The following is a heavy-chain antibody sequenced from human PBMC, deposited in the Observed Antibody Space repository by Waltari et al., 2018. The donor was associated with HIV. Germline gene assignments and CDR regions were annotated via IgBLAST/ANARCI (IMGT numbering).Heavy chain of an antibody. CDR1: GFTFSSYA. Sequence: EVQLLESGGGLVQPGGSLRLSCAASGFTFSSYAMSWVRQAPGKGVEWVSAIRNRGGSTYYADSVKGRFSISRDNSKNTLYLQMNSLRDEDTAVYYCAKDLSSISMIIPRSYFDYWGQGTLVTVSS. CDR3: AKDLSSISMIIPRSYFDY. J-gene: IGHJ4*02. D-gene: IGHD3-22*01. V-gene: IGHV3-23*01. CDR2: IRNRGGST.